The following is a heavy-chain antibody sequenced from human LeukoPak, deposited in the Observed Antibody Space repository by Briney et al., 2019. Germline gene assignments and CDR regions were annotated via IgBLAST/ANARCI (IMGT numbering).Heavy chain of an antibody. CDR3: ARLGLRITMVRGVIITNYYYGMDV. CDR1: GSSISSSNW. CDR2: IYHSGST. J-gene: IGHJ6*02. V-gene: IGHV4-4*02. D-gene: IGHD3-10*01. Sequence: SGTLSLTCAVSGSSISSSNWWSWVRQPPGKGLEWIGEIYHSGSTNYNPSLKSRVTISVDKSKNQFSLKLSSVTAADTAVYYCARLGLRITMVRGVIITNYYYGMDVWGQGTTVTVSS.